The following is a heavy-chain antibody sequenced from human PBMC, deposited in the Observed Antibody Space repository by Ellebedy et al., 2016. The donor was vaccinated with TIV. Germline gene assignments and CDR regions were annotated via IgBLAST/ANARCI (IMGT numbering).Heavy chain of an antibody. Sequence: GESLKISCAASGFTFSSYGMHWVRQAPGKGLEWVAGIWYDGSNKYYADSVKGRFTISRDNSKNTLYLQMNSLRAEDTAVYYWARDEGRDGYNPVEYWGQGTLVTVSS. CDR2: IWYDGSNK. V-gene: IGHV3-33*01. CDR3: ARDEGRDGYNPVEY. J-gene: IGHJ4*02. D-gene: IGHD5-24*01. CDR1: GFTFSSYG.